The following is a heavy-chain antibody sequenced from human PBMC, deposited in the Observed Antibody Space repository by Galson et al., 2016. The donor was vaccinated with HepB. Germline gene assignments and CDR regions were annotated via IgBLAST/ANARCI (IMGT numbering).Heavy chain of an antibody. V-gene: IGHV3-53*01. D-gene: IGHD6-13*01. CDR1: GFTASNNF. CDR2: IYSGGST. J-gene: IGHJ4*02. CDR3: ASHGYSGS. Sequence: SLRLSCAASGFTASNNFMPWVRQGPGKGLEWVSLIYSGGSTHYADSVKGRFTTSSDNAKKKLNLQLNNLRADDTAVYYCASHGYSGSWGQGTLVTVSS.